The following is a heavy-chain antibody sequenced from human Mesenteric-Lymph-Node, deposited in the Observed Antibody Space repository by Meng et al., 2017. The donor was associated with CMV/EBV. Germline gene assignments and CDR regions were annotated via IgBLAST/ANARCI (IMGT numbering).Heavy chain of an antibody. J-gene: IGHJ5*02. CDR3: ARDRDESCSSPGCYVTKAHWFDP. V-gene: IGHV4-39*07. CDR1: GGSISSSYYY. D-gene: IGHD2-2*01. CDR2: IYYSGRT. Sequence: GSLRLSCTVSGGSISSSYYYWDWIRQPPGKGLEWIGSIYYSGRTYYNPSLRSRVTISVDTSKNQFSLKLSSVTAADTAVYYCARDRDESCSSPGCYVTKAHWFDPWGQGTPVTVSS.